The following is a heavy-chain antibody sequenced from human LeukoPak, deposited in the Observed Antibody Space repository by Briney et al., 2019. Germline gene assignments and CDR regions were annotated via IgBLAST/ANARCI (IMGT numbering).Heavy chain of an antibody. D-gene: IGHD6-13*01. CDR1: GYTFTGYY. CDR3: ARKSSWRNGMDV. Sequence: ASVKVSCKASGYTFTGYYMHWVRQAPGQGLEWMGWINPNSGGTNYGQKFQGGVTMTRDTSISTAYMELSRLRSDDTAVYYCARKSSWRNGMDVWGQGTTVTVSS. CDR2: INPNSGGT. V-gene: IGHV1-2*02. J-gene: IGHJ6*02.